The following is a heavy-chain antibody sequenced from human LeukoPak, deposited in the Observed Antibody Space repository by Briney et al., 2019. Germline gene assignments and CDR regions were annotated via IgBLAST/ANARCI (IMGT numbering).Heavy chain of an antibody. J-gene: IGHJ4*02. V-gene: IGHV3-66*01. CDR3: AREIAYSFGLDY. CDR2: IYSAGRT. CDR1: GFNVSSSY. D-gene: IGHD5-18*01. Sequence: PGGSLRLSCAASGFNVSSSYMSWVRQAPGKGLEWVSVIYSAGRTYYADSVKDRFTISRDNSKNTLYLQMNSLRAEDTAVYYCAREIAYSFGLDYWGQGTLVTVSS.